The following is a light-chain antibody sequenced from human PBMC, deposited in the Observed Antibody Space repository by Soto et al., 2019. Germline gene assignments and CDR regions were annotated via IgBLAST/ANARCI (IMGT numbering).Light chain of an antibody. CDR1: QSVSSY. Sequence: EIVLTQSPATLSLSPGERATLSCRASQSVSSYLAWYQQKPGQAPRLLIYDASNRATGIPARFSGSGSGTDFTLTNSRLEPEDFAIYYLQQRSHWPRLTFRGGTKVEIK. CDR3: QQRSHWPRLT. CDR2: DAS. J-gene: IGKJ4*01. V-gene: IGKV3-11*01.